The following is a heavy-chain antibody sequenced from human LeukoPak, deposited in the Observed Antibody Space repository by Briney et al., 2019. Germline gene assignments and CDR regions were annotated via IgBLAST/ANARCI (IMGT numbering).Heavy chain of an antibody. CDR1: LYTLNGYY. J-gene: IGHJ6*03. Sequence: GVSVHVSRQDSLYTLNGYYMHWLRQAPGQPLEGPGWINPNLCGTNYPQQFQGRVTMTSDTTISKASMELSGLSSDDTAVYYCARDRTGTRGRRYYYYMDVWGKGTTVTVSS. D-gene: IGHD1/OR15-1a*01. V-gene: IGHV1-2*02. CDR3: ARDRTGTRGRRYYYYMDV. CDR2: INPNLCGT.